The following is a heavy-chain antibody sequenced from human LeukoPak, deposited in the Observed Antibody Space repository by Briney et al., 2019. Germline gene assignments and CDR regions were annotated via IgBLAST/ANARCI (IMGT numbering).Heavy chain of an antibody. V-gene: IGHV1-46*01. Sequence: ASVKVSCKASGYMFTSYYMHWVRQAPGQGLEWMGMINPSGGGTNYAQKFQGRVTMTRDTSTSTVYMELSSLRSEDTAVCYCARDGDDFGDYVEYNYYGLDVWGQGTTVTVSS. D-gene: IGHD4-17*01. CDR1: GYMFTSYY. J-gene: IGHJ6*02. CDR2: INPSGGGT. CDR3: ARDGDDFGDYVEYNYYGLDV.